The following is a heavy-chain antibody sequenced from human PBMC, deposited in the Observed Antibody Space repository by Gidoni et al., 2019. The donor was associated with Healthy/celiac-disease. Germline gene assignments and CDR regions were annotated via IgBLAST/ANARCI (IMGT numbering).Heavy chain of an antibody. D-gene: IGHD1-26*01. CDR3: ARERVGAMGVSPYYFDY. CDR1: GGTFSSYA. J-gene: IGHJ4*02. CDR2: IIPIFGTA. V-gene: IGHV1-69*01. Sequence: QVQLVQSGAEVKKPGSSVKVSCKASGGTFSSYAISWVRQAPGQGLEWMGGIIPIFGTANYAQKFQGRVTITADESTSTAYMELSSLRSEDTAVYYCARERVGAMGVSPYYFDYWGQGTLVTVSS.